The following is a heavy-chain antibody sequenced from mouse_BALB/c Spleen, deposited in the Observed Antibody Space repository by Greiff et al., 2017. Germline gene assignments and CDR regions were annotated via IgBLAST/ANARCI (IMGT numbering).Heavy chain of an antibody. CDR1: GFTFSSYA. Sequence: DVKLVESGGGLVKPGGSLKLSCAASGFTFSSYAKSWVRQTPEKRLEWVATISSGGSYTYYPDSVKGRFTISRDNAKNTLYLQMSSLRSEDTAMYYCARRGYSPFAYWGQGTLVTVSA. CDR3: ARRGYSPFAY. D-gene: IGHD1-2*01. CDR2: ISSGGSYT. V-gene: IGHV5-9-3*01. J-gene: IGHJ3*01.